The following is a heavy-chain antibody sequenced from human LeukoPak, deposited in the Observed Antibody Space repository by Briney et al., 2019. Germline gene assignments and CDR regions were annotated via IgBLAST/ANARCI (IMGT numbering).Heavy chain of an antibody. D-gene: IGHD4-11*01. V-gene: IGHV4-34*01. CDR3: ARTPLRSNYFSGRFFDY. Sequence: SETLSLTCAVYGGSFSGYYWSWIRQPPGKGLEWIGEINHSGSTNYNPSLKSRVTISVDTSKNQFSLKLTSVTAADTAVYYCARTPLRSNYFSGRFFDYWGQGTLVTVSS. CDR1: GGSFSGYY. CDR2: INHSGST. J-gene: IGHJ4*02.